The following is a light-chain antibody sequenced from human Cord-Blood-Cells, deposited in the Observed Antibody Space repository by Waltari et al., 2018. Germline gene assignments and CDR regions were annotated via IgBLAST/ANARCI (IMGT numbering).Light chain of an antibody. CDR2: AAS. J-gene: IGKJ2*01. CDR1: QSISIY. CDR3: QQSYSTPYT. V-gene: IGKV1-39*01. Sequence: DIQMTQSPSSLSASVGDRVTITCRASQSISIYLNLYQQKPGKAPKLLIYAASSLQSGVPSRFSGSGSGTDFTLTISSLQHEDFATYYCQQSYSTPYTFGQGTKLEIK.